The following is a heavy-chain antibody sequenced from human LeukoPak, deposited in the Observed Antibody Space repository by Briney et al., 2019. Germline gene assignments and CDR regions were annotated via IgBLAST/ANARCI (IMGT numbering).Heavy chain of an antibody. D-gene: IGHD5-18*01. CDR2: IWNDVSTT. CDR3: VRDFWIRLWPGLFAY. J-gene: IGHJ4*02. Sequence: GGSLRLSCAASGVTSSNYATHWGRAAPGGGGGRVAVIWNDVSTTYYADSVRGRFSISRDNSNNTLFLQMNSLRAEDTAVYCGVRDFWIRLWPGLFAYWGQGALVTVSS. V-gene: IGHV3-33*01. CDR1: GVTSSNYA.